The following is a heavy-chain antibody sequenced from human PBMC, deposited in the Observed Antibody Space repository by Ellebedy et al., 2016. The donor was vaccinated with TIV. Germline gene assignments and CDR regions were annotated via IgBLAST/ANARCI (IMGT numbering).Heavy chain of an antibody. J-gene: IGHJ6*02. CDR3: ARGQRRVPGVRGEINYCHYEMDV. CDR2: ISYSGGT. Sequence: MPGGSLRLSCTVSGGSISSSPYHWGWIRQPPGKGLEWIGSISYSGGTYYNPSLKSRVTVSVDTSKKQFSLKLSSVTAADTAVYYCARGQRRVPGVRGEINYCHYEMDVWGHGTTVTVSS. D-gene: IGHD3-10*01. CDR1: GGSISSSPYH. V-gene: IGHV4-39*07.